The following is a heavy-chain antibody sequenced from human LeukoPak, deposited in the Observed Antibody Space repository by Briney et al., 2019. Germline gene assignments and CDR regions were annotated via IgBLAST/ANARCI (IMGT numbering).Heavy chain of an antibody. CDR2: ISSSSSYI. J-gene: IGHJ4*02. V-gene: IGHV3-21*01. CDR1: GFTFSSYS. Sequence: GGSLRLSCAASGFTFSSYSMNWVRQAPGKGLEWVSSISSSSSYIYYADSVKGRFTISRDNAKNSLYLQMNSLRAEDTAVYYCARDGGYYDSSGYLHWGQGTLVTVSS. D-gene: IGHD3-22*01. CDR3: ARDGGYYDSSGYLH.